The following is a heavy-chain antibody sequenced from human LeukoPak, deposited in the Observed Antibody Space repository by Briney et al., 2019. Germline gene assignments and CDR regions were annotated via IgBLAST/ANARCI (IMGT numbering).Heavy chain of an antibody. Sequence: GASVKVSCKVSGYTLTELSMHWVRQATGQGLEWMGWMNPNSGNTGYAQKFQGRVTMTRNTSISTAYMELSSLRSEDTAVYYCARRKYPGTGTTFWFDPWGQGTLVTVSS. V-gene: IGHV1-8*01. CDR1: GYTLTELS. J-gene: IGHJ5*02. CDR3: ARRKYPGTGTTFWFDP. D-gene: IGHD1-7*01. CDR2: MNPNSGNT.